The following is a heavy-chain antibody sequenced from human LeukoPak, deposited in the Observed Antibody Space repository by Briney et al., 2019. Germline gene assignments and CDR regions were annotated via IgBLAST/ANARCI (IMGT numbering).Heavy chain of an antibody. V-gene: IGHV1-8*01. CDR3: ARGHVRSSSWFDP. D-gene: IGHD6-13*01. J-gene: IGHJ5*02. Sequence: GASAKVSCKASGYTFTSYDINWVRQATGQGLEGMGWMNPNSGNTGYAQKFQGRVTMTRNTSISTAYMELSSLRSEDTAVYYCARGHVRSSSWFDPWGQGTLVTVSS. CDR1: GYTFTSYD. CDR2: MNPNSGNT.